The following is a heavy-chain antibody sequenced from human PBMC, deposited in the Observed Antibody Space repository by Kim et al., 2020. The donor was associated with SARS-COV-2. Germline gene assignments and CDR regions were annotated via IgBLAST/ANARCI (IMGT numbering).Heavy chain of an antibody. CDR3: AKDLWELPAWYYYYGMDV. D-gene: IGHD1-26*01. CDR1: GFTFSSYG. Sequence: GGSLRLSCAASGFTFSSYGMHWVRQAPGKGLEWVAVISYDGSNKYYADSVKGRFTISRDNSKNTLYLQMNSLRAEDTAVYYCAKDLWELPAWYYYYGMDVWGQGTTVTVSS. CDR2: ISYDGSNK. V-gene: IGHV3-30*18. J-gene: IGHJ6*02.